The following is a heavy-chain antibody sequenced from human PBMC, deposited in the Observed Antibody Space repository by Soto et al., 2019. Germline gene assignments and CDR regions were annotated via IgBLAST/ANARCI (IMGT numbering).Heavy chain of an antibody. CDR3: ARGVVVTIGGEFDY. J-gene: IGHJ4*02. V-gene: IGHV1-18*01. CDR1: GYTFTSYG. CDR2: LSAYNANT. D-gene: IGHD5-12*01. Sequence: QVQLVQSGAEVKKPGASVKVSCKSSGYTFTSYGIAWVRQAPGQGLEWMGWLSAYNANTNYAQSLQGRVTMTTDTATSTAYMEVRSLRSDDTAVYYCARGVVVTIGGEFDYWGQGTLVTVSS.